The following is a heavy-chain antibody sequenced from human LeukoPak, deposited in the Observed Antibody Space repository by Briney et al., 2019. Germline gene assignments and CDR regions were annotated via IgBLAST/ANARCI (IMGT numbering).Heavy chain of an antibody. CDR3: ARDPTGHYYGSGSYGY. D-gene: IGHD3-10*01. V-gene: IGHV3-48*04. CDR1: GFPFIDYS. CDR2: IGISSGNT. Sequence: GGSLRLSCTASGFPFIDYSMNWVRQAPGKGLEWISYIGISSGNTKYADSVKGRFTISADNAKNSLYLQMNSLRAEDTAVYYCARDPTGHYYGSGSYGYWGQGTLVTVSS. J-gene: IGHJ4*02.